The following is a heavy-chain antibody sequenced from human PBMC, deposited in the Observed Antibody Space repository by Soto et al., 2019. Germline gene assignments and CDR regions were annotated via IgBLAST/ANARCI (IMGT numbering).Heavy chain of an antibody. CDR3: TTGSVEGY. J-gene: IGHJ4*02. V-gene: IGHV3-15*07. Sequence: EVQLVESGGGLVKPGGSLRLSCTASGFSISSAWMNWVRQAPGKGLEWVGRIKTKTQGETTDYPAPVKGRFTISRDDSKNTLYLQMSSLKMEDTAVYYCTTGSVEGYWGQGTLVTVSS. D-gene: IGHD3-3*01. CDR2: IKTKTQGETT. CDR1: GFSISSAW.